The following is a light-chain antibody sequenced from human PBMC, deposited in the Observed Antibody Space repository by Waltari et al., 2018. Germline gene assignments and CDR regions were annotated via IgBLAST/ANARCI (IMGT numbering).Light chain of an antibody. V-gene: IGLV2-14*01. CDR3: SSYTSSGTFEWV. CDR1: SSDVGGYHY. CDR2: DVI. Sequence: QSALTQPASVSGSPGQSITISCTGTSSDVGGYHYVSCCQQHPGKAPKLMIYDVIKRPSGVSNRFSGSKSGNTASLTIAGLQAEDDADYYCSSYTSSGTFEWVFGGGTRLTVL. J-gene: IGLJ2*01.